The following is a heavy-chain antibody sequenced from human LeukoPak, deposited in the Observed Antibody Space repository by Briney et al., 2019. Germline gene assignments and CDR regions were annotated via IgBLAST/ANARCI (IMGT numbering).Heavy chain of an antibody. D-gene: IGHD3-10*01. V-gene: IGHV3-9*01. CDR3: AKFAGVYYYGSGSSAFDH. Sequence: PGGSLRLSCAASGFTFDDYAMHWVRQAPGKGLEWVSGISWNSGSIGYADSVKGRFTISRDNAKNSLYLQMNSLRAEGTALYYCAKFAGVYYYGSGSSAFDHWGQGTLVTVSS. CDR1: GFTFDDYA. J-gene: IGHJ4*02. CDR2: ISWNSGSI.